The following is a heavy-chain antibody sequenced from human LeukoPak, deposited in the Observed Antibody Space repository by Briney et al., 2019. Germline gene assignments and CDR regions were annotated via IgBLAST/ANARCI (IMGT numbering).Heavy chain of an antibody. CDR3: ARGPYYDFWNAYYFDY. J-gene: IGHJ4*02. V-gene: IGHV3-30*03. CDR1: GFTFSSYW. Sequence: GGSLRLSCAASGFTFSSYWMHWVRQAPGKGLVWVAVISYDGSNKYYADSVKGRFTISRDNSKNTLYLQMNSLRAEDTAVYYCARGPYYDFWNAYYFDYWGQGTLVTVSS. D-gene: IGHD3-3*01. CDR2: ISYDGSNK.